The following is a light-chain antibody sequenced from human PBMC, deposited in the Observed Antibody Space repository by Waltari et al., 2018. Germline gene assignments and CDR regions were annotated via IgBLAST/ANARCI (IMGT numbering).Light chain of an antibody. CDR3: TSFSSDSTPLV. J-gene: IGLJ1*01. Sequence: QSALTQPASVSGSLGQSITMSCTGTSSDIGIYTYFSWYQQHPGKAPKLLIYDVSNRPSGVSNRFSGSKSGNTASLTISGLQSEDEADYYCTSFSSDSTPLVFGTGTRVTV. CDR2: DVS. CDR1: SSDIGIYTY. V-gene: IGLV2-14*03.